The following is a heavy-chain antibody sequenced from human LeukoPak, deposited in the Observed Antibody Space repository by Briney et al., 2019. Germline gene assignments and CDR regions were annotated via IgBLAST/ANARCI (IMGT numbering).Heavy chain of an antibody. CDR3: ARERGDIAVAEADY. V-gene: IGHV3-48*01. D-gene: IGHD6-19*01. J-gene: IGHJ4*02. CDR1: GFTFSSYR. Sequence: GGSLRLSCAASGFTFSSYRMTWVRQAPGKGLEWVSYISSSSSTIYYADSVKGRFTISRDNAKNSLYLQMNSLRAEDTAVYYCARERGDIAVAEADYWGQGTLVTVSS. CDR2: ISSSSSTI.